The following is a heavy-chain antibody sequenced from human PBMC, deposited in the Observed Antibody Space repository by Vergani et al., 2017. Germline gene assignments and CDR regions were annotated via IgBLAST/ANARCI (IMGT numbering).Heavy chain of an antibody. CDR1: GGTFSSYA. Sequence: QVQLVQSGAEVKKPGSSVKVSCKASGGTFSSYAISWVRQAPGQGLEWMGWINPNSGGTNYAQKFQGRVTMTRDTSISTAYMELSRLRSDDTAVYYCARGRGAIPYYYMDVWGKGTTVTVSS. D-gene: IGHD2-21*01. J-gene: IGHJ6*03. V-gene: IGHV1-2*02. CDR3: ARGRGAIPYYYMDV. CDR2: INPNSGGT.